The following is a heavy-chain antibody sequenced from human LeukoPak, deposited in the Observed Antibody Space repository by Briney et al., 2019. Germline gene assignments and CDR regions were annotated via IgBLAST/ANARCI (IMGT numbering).Heavy chain of an antibody. CDR3: ARVPWGIAARLFFDY. D-gene: IGHD6-6*01. CDR1: GFTFSSYG. CDR2: IRYDGSNK. J-gene: IGHJ4*02. V-gene: IGHV3-30*02. Sequence: GGSLRLSCAASGFTFSSYGMHWVRQAPGKGLEWVAFIRYDGSNKYYADSVKGRFTISRGNSKNTLYLQMNSLRAEDTAVYYCARVPWGIAARLFFDYWGQGTLVTVSS.